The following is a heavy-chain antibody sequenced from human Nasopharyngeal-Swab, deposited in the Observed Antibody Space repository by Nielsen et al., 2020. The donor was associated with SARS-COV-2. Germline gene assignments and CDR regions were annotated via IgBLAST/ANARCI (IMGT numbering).Heavy chain of an antibody. J-gene: IGHJ6*02. Sequence: GESLKISCAASGFTFSSYGMHWVRQAPGKGLEWVAVISYDGSSKYYADSVKGRFTISRDNSKNTLYLQMNSLRAEDTAVYYCAKANSPAYSSSSPYYYGMDVWGQGTTVTVSS. D-gene: IGHD6-6*01. CDR1: GFTFSSYG. V-gene: IGHV3-30*18. CDR3: AKANSPAYSSSSPYYYGMDV. CDR2: ISYDGSSK.